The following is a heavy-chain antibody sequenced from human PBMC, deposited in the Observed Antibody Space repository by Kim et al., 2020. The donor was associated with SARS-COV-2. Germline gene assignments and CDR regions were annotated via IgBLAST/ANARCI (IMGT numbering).Heavy chain of an antibody. CDR2: ISYDGSNK. CDR3: APPGCTSCYA. J-gene: IGHJ4*02. CDR1: GFTFSSYA. Sequence: GGSLRLSRAASGFTFSSYAMHWVRQAPGKGLEWVAVISYDGSNKYYADSVKGRFTISRDNSKNTLYLQMNSLRAEDTAVYYCAPPGCTSCYAWGQGTLVTVSS. V-gene: IGHV3-30*04. D-gene: IGHD2-2*01.